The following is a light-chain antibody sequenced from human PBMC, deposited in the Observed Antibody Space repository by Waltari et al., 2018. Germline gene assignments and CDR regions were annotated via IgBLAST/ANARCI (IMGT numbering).Light chain of an antibody. CDR2: DAS. J-gene: IGKJ2*01. V-gene: IGKV1-33*01. CDR1: QDITTS. CDR3: QHYHSLPYT. Sequence: DLPMTQSPSSLSAAVGASVTLTCQATQDITTSLSWFQQKPGEPPQLLISDASTLQPGVPSRFTGTGSGTAFSFTITGLQPEDSATYYCQHYHSLPYTFGRGTKLQIK.